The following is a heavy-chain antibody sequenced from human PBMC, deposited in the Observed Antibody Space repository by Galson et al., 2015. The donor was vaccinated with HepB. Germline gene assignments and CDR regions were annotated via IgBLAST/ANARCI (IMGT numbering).Heavy chain of an antibody. J-gene: IGHJ5*02. CDR3: ARDEIAAAGRPSQFGP. Sequence: LSLTCTVSGGSISSGGYYWSWIRQHPGKGLEWIGYIYYSGSTYYNPSLKSRVTISVDTSKNQVSLKLSSVTAADTAVYYCARDEIAAAGRPSQFGPWGQGTLVTVSS. CDR1: GGSISSGGYY. D-gene: IGHD6-13*01. CDR2: IYYSGST. V-gene: IGHV4-31*03.